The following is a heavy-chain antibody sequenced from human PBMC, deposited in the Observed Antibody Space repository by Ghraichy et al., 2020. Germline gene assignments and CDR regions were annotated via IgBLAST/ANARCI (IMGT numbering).Heavy chain of an antibody. J-gene: IGHJ3*02. D-gene: IGHD5-24*01. CDR3: ASNCRDGYNFCLLGAFDI. CDR1: GGSFSGYY. Sequence: SETLSLTCAVYGGSFSGYYWSWIRQPPGKGLEWIGEINHSGSTNYNPSLKSRVTISVDTSKNQFSLKLSSVTAADTAVYYCASNCRDGYNFCLLGAFDIWGQGTMVTVSS. CDR2: INHSGST. V-gene: IGHV4-34*01.